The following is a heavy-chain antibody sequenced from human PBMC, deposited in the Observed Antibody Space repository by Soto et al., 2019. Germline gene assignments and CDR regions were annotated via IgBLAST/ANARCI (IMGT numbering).Heavy chain of an antibody. CDR2: IYYSGST. CDR1: GGSISSGGYY. Sequence: QVQLQESGPGLVKPSQTLSLTCTVSGGSISSGGYYWSWIRQHQGKGREWIGHIYYSGSTYHNPALKSRVTITVDTSKNQFSLKLSSVTAADTAVYYCASRGYSHVALDYWGQGTLVTVSS. V-gene: IGHV4-31*03. J-gene: IGHJ4*02. D-gene: IGHD5-18*01. CDR3: ASRGYSHVALDY.